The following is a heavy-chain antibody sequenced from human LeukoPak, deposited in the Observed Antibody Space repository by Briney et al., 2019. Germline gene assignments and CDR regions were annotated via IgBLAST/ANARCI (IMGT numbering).Heavy chain of an antibody. CDR1: GFTFSSYR. J-gene: IGHJ4*02. Sequence: GGSLRLSCAASGFTFSSYRMNWVRQAPGKGLEWVSSISSSSSYIFYADSVKGRFTISRDNAKNSLYLQMSSLRAEDTAVYYCARFHPAMVTGLDYWGQGTLVTVSS. CDR3: ARFHPAMVTGLDY. D-gene: IGHD5-18*01. V-gene: IGHV3-21*01. CDR2: ISSSSSYI.